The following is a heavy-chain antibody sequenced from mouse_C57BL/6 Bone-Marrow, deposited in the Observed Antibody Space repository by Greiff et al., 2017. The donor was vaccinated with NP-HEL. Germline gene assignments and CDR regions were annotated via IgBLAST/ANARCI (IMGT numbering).Heavy chain of an antibody. J-gene: IGHJ1*03. CDR2: ISSGGSYT. CDR1: GFTFSSYG. D-gene: IGHD2-3*01. V-gene: IGHV5-6*01. CDR3: ARHRGVYDGYYGGYFDV. Sequence: EVNVVESGGDLVKPGGSLKLSCAASGFTFSSYGMSWVRQTPDKRLEWVATISSGGSYTYYPDSVKGRFTISRDNAKNTLYLQMSSLKSEDTAMYYCARHRGVYDGYYGGYFDVWGTGTTVTVSS.